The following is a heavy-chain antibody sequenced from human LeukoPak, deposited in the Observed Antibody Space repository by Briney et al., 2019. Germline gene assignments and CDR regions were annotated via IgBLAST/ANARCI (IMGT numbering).Heavy chain of an antibody. CDR2: ISSSSSTI. CDR1: GFTFSSYS. J-gene: IGHJ4*02. CDR3: ARDSSPGYYDYVWGTYPRY. Sequence: GGSLRLSCAASGFTFSSYSMNWVRQAPGKGLEWVSYISSSSSTIYYADSVKGRFTISRDNAKSSLFLQMNSLRAEDTAVYYCARDSSPGYYDYVWGTYPRYWGQGTLVTVSS. D-gene: IGHD3-16*02. V-gene: IGHV3-48*01.